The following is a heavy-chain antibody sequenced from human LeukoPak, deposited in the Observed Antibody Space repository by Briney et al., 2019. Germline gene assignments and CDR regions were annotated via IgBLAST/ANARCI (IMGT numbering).Heavy chain of an antibody. J-gene: IGHJ4*02. Sequence: SETLSLTCDVSGYSISSGFYWGWIRQPPGKGLEWIGYIYYSGSTNYNPSLKSRVTISVDTSKNQFSLKLSSVTAADTAVYYCARGFSGYFDYWGQGTLVTVSS. D-gene: IGHD1-26*01. V-gene: IGHV4-61*01. CDR1: GYSISSGFY. CDR2: IYYSGST. CDR3: ARGFSGYFDY.